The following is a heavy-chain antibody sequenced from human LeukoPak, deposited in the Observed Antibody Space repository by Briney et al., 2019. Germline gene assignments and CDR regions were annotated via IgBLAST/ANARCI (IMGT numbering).Heavy chain of an antibody. V-gene: IGHV4-34*01. Sequence: PSETLSLTCAAYGGSFSGYYWSWIRQPPGKGLEWIGEINHSGSTNYNPSLKSRVTISVDTSKNQFSLKLSSVTAADTAVYYCARVPGPSFRQLGPYYYYYYMDVWGKGTTVTVSS. CDR3: ARVPGPSFRQLGPYYYYYYMDV. CDR2: INHSGST. D-gene: IGHD6-6*01. CDR1: GGSFSGYY. J-gene: IGHJ6*03.